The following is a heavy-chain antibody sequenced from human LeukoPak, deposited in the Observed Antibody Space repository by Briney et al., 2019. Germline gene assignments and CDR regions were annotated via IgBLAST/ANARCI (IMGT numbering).Heavy chain of an antibody. J-gene: IGHJ3*02. CDR2: IHQRGAT. V-gene: IGHV4-34*01. CDR3: AREGFDAFDI. Sequence: SETLSLTCALSGASFGDYHWSWVRQPPGKGLEWIGEIHQRGATTYNPSLKSRVTISVDKSKNQFSLKLSSVTAADTAVYYCAREGFDAFDIWGQGTMVTVSS. CDR1: GASFGDYH.